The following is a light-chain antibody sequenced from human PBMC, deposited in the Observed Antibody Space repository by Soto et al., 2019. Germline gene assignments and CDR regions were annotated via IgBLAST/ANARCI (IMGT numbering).Light chain of an antibody. CDR1: SSDVGGYNF. Sequence: QSVLNQPPSASGSPGQSVTISCTGTSSDVGGYNFVSWYQQHPGKAPKLMIYEVSKRPSGVPDRFSASKSGNTASLTVSGLQADDGADYYCSSYAGSTNLRVFGTGTKVTVL. J-gene: IGLJ1*01. V-gene: IGLV2-8*01. CDR2: EVS. CDR3: SSYAGSTNLRV.